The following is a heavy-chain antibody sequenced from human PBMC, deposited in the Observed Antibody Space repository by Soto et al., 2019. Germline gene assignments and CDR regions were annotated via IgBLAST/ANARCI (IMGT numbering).Heavy chain of an antibody. D-gene: IGHD1-26*01. Sequence: GGSLRLSCAASGFTFSSYAMSWVRQAPGKGLEWVSAISGSGGSTYYADPVKGRFTISRDNSKNTLYLQMNSLRAEDTAVYYCAKDPGGIGYFDYWGQGTLVTVSS. V-gene: IGHV3-23*01. CDR2: ISGSGGST. J-gene: IGHJ4*02. CDR3: AKDPGGIGYFDY. CDR1: GFTFSSYA.